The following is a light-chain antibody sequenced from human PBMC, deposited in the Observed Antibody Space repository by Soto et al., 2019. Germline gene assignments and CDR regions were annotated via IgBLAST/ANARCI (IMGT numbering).Light chain of an antibody. CDR3: QTWDSGSYVV. CDR1: KLGDKY. Sequence: SSELTQPPSLSVSPGQTASISCSGDKLGDKYARWYQQKPGQSPVLVIYQDTKRPSGIPERFSGSNSGNTATLTISGTQALDEADYYCQTWDSGSYVVFGGGTKVTVL. CDR2: QDT. J-gene: IGLJ2*01. V-gene: IGLV3-1*01.